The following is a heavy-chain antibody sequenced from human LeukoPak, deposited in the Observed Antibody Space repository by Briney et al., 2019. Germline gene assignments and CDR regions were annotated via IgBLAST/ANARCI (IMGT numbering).Heavy chain of an antibody. CDR3: ARDRLAGYGDYELDY. CDR2: INSDGSTT. J-gene: IGHJ4*02. V-gene: IGHV3-74*01. D-gene: IGHD4-17*01. CDR1: GFTFSTYW. Sequence: GGSLRLSCAASGFTFSTYWMHWVRQAPGKGLVWVSHINSDGSTTTYADSVKGRFTISRDNSKNTLYLQMNSLRAEDTAVYYCARDRLAGYGDYELDYWGQGTLVTVSS.